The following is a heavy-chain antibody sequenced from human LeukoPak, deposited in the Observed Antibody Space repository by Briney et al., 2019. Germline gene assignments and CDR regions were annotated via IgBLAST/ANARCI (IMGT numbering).Heavy chain of an antibody. CDR3: ARVSPHSSRPPLYYFDY. Sequence: ASETLSLTCTVSGGSISSYYWSWIRQPPGKGLEWIGYIYYSGSTNYNPSLKSRVAISVDTSKNQFSLKLSSVTAADTAVYYCARVSPHSSRPPLYYFDYWGQGTLVTVSS. J-gene: IGHJ4*02. V-gene: IGHV4-59*01. CDR1: GGSISSYY. D-gene: IGHD6-6*01. CDR2: IYYSGST.